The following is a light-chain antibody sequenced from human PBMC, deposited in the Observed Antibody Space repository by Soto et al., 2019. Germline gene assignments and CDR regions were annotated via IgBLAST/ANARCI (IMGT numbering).Light chain of an antibody. CDR1: QSISRY. V-gene: IGKV1-5*03. J-gene: IGKJ1*01. CDR2: EAS. CDR3: LQYSDDSWT. Sequence: IQMTQSPSTLSASVGDRVTITCRASQSISRYLAWYQQKPGKAPNLLIYEASTLYGGVPSRFSGSASGTEFTLTISSLQPDDFATYHCLQYSDDSWTFGQGTKLEIK.